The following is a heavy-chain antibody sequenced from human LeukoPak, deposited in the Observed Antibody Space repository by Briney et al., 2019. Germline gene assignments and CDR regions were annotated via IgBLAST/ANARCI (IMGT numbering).Heavy chain of an antibody. D-gene: IGHD2-15*01. CDR1: GGSISSGDYY. Sequence: SQTLSLTCTVSGGSISSGDYYWSWIRQPPGKGLEWIGYIYYSGSTYYNPSLKSRVTISVDTSKNQFSLELSSVTAADTAVYYCARGRYCSGGSCYSGSSNDAFDIWGQGTMVTVSS. CDR3: ARGRYCSGGSCYSGSSNDAFDI. J-gene: IGHJ3*02. V-gene: IGHV4-30-4*01. CDR2: IYYSGST.